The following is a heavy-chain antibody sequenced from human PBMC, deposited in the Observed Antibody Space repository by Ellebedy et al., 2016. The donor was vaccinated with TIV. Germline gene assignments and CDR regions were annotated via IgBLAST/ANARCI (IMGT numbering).Heavy chain of an antibody. Sequence: SETLSLXXALSGDSVSSNTATWNWIRQSPSRGLEWLGRTYYRSMWYSDYAPSVKSRITVNADTSMSQVSLHLNSGSPEDTAVYYCARGADYGDYYFDYWGQGTLVTVSS. CDR1: GDSVSSNTAT. CDR2: TYYRSMWYS. J-gene: IGHJ4*02. D-gene: IGHD4-17*01. V-gene: IGHV6-1*01. CDR3: ARGADYGDYYFDY.